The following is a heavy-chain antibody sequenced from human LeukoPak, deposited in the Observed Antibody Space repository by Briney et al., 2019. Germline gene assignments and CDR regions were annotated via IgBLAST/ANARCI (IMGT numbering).Heavy chain of an antibody. V-gene: IGHV1-69*05. CDR3: ARDRGVGYSSSYQIDY. CDR1: GYTFTSYY. Sequence: SVKVSCKASGYTFTSYYMHWVRQAPGQGLEWMGRIIPIFGTANYAQKFQGRVTITTDESTSTAYMELSSLRSEDTAVYYCARDRGVGYSSSYQIDYWGQGTLVTVSS. CDR2: IIPIFGTA. D-gene: IGHD6-13*01. J-gene: IGHJ4*02.